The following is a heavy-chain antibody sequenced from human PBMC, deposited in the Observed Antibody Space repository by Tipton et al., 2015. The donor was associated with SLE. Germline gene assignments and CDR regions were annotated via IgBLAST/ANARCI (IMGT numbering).Heavy chain of an antibody. Sequence: SLRLSCAASGFTFSTYAIHWVRQAPGKGLEWVAVISYDGSNKYYADSVKGRFTISRDNSKNTLYLQMNSLRAEDTAVYYCARVLGCYYAMDVWGQGTPVTFSS. V-gene: IGHV3-30*04. J-gene: IGHJ6*02. CDR3: ARVLGCYYAMDV. CDR1: GFTFSTYA. D-gene: IGHD7-27*01. CDR2: ISYDGSNK.